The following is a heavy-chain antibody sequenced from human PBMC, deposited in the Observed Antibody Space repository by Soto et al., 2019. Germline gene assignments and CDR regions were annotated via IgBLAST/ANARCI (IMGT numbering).Heavy chain of an antibody. V-gene: IGHV4-31*03. D-gene: IGHD1-26*01. CDR1: GGSISSGGYY. CDR2: IYYSGST. CDR3: ARGGRDEMSFDY. Sequence: SETLSLTCTVSGGSISSGGYYWSWIRQHPGKGLEWIGYIYYSGSTYYNPSLKSRVTISVDTSKNQFSLKLSSVTAADTAVYYCARGGRDEMSFDYRGQGTLVTVSS. J-gene: IGHJ4*02.